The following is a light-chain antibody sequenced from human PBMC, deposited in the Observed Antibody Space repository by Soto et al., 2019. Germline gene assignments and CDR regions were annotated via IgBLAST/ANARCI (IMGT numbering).Light chain of an antibody. CDR3: SSYTSSSTQV. CDR2: DVS. J-gene: IGLJ1*01. Sequence: QSALTQPASVSGSPEQSITISCTGTSSDVGGYNYVSWYQQHPGKAPKLMIYDVSNRPSGVSNRFSGSKSGNTASLTISGLQAEDEADYYCSSYTSSSTQVFGTGTKLTVL. CDR1: SSDVGGYNY. V-gene: IGLV2-14*01.